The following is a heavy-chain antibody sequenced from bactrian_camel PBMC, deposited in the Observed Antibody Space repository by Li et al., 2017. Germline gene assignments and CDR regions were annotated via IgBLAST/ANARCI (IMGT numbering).Heavy chain of an antibody. D-gene: IGHD6*01. CDR3: AADQQYGGSCDTFGY. CDR1: GCTYSRDC. Sequence: VQLVESGGGSAQAGGSLRLSCAAASGCTYSRDCMAWFRQATGKKHEGVATMITDGGSTWYDDSVKGRFTISQDNAKNTLYLQMNSLKPEDTAMYYCAADQQYGGSCDTFGYWGQGTQVTVS. J-gene: IGHJ6*01. V-gene: IGHV3S1*01. CDR2: MITDGGST.